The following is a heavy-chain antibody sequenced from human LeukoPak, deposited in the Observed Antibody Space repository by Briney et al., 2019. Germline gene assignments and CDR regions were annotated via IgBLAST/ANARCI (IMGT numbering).Heavy chain of an antibody. D-gene: IGHD4-11*01. V-gene: IGHV1-69*04. Sequence: GASVKVSCKASGGTFSSYAISWVRQAPGQGLEWMGRIIPILGIANYAQKFQGRVTITADKSTSTAYMELSSLRSEDTAVYYCARVRGETTVGHYYYYMDVWGKGTMVTVSS. J-gene: IGHJ6*03. CDR1: GGTFSSYA. CDR3: ARVRGETTVGHYYYYMDV. CDR2: IIPILGIA.